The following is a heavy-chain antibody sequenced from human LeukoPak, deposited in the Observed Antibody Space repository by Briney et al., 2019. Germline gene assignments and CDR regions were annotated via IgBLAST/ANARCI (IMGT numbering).Heavy chain of an antibody. D-gene: IGHD6-13*01. Sequence: GGSLRLSCAASGFTFSSYAMSWVRQASGKGLEWVSAISGSGGSTYYADSVKGRFTISRDNSKNTLYLQMNSLRAEDTAVYYCAKTSSSWYGGVRLDYWGQGTLVTVSS. V-gene: IGHV3-23*01. CDR1: GFTFSSYA. CDR3: AKTSSSWYGGVRLDY. CDR2: ISGSGGST. J-gene: IGHJ4*02.